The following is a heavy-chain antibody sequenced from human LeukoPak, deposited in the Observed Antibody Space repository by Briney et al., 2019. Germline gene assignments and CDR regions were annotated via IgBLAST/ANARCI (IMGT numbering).Heavy chain of an antibody. CDR2: TYYSGST. Sequence: SETLSLTCTVSGGSISSYYWSWIRQPPGKGLEWIGYTYYSGSTNYNPSLKSRVTISIDTSKNQFSLNLSSVTAADTAVYYCARDQDSFGYWGQGTLVTVSS. J-gene: IGHJ4*02. CDR3: ARDQDSFGY. D-gene: IGHD2-15*01. CDR1: GGSISSYY. V-gene: IGHV4-59*01.